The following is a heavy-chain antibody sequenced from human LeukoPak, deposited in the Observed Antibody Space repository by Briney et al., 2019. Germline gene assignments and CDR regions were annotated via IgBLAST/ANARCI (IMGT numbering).Heavy chain of an antibody. CDR3: ARTTYYYGSGSYASCDY. CDR1: GFSFSSYA. D-gene: IGHD3-10*01. J-gene: IGHJ4*02. CDR2: ISSSGDST. Sequence: PGGSLRLSCAASGFSFSSYAMSWVRQAPGKGLVWVSAISSSGDSTYYADSVKGRCTISRDNSKNTLYLQMNSLRAEDTAVYYCARTTYYYGSGSYASCDYWGQGTLVTVSS. V-gene: IGHV3-23*01.